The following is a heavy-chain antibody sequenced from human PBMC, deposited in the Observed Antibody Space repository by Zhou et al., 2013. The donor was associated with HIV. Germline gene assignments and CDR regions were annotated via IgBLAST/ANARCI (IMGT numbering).Heavy chain of an antibody. V-gene: IGHV1-69*14. CDR1: GAPSAAML. Sequence: QVQLVQSGAEVKKPGSSVRVSCKASGAPSAAMLSAGCDRPLDKGLSGWEDHPYLWYSNYAQKFQGRVTITADKSTSTAYMELSSLRSEDTAVYYCARVNQGDQSRWFGYWGQGTLVTVSS. D-gene: IGHD3-10*01. J-gene: IGHJ4*02. CDR3: ARVNQGDQSRWFGY. CDR2: HPYLWYS.